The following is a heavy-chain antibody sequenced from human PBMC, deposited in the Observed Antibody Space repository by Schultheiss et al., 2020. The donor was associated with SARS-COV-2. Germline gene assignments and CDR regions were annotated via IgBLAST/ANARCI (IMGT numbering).Heavy chain of an antibody. V-gene: IGHV3-21*04. CDR1: GFTFSSYW. Sequence: GGSLRLSCAASGFTFSSYWMHWVRQAPGRGLEWVSAISGSGGSTYYADSVKGRFTISRDNAKNSLYLQMNSLRAEDTALYYCAKDLPPRGYSGSDYWGQGTLVTVSS. CDR2: ISGSGGST. J-gene: IGHJ4*02. CDR3: AKDLPPRGYSGSDY. D-gene: IGHD5-12*01.